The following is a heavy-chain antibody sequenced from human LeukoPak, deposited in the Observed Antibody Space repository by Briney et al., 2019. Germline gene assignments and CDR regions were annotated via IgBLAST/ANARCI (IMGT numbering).Heavy chain of an antibody. D-gene: IGHD6-6*01. V-gene: IGHV5-51*01. Sequence: GESLKISCKGSGYSFTNYWIGWVRQMPGKGLEWMGIIYPGDSDTRYSPSFQGQVTISADKSISTAYLQWSSLKASDTAMYYCATLEYSTSSNFDYWGQGTLITVSS. CDR2: IYPGDSDT. J-gene: IGHJ4*02. CDR3: ATLEYSTSSNFDY. CDR1: GYSFTNYW.